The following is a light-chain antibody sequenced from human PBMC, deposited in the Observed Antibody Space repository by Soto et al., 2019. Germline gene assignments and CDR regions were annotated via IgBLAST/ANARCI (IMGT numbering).Light chain of an antibody. CDR2: DAS. CDR3: QPYKSYST. V-gene: IGKV1-5*01. J-gene: IGKJ5*01. CDR1: QSLNSR. Sequence: QLTLSQSTLSAYVGDRVTLTCRAAQSLNSRLAWYQHRPGKAPRLLIYDASTLESGVPSRFSGSGSGTEFTLTIYNQQPDDLATYYGQPYKSYSTVARGTRLEIK.